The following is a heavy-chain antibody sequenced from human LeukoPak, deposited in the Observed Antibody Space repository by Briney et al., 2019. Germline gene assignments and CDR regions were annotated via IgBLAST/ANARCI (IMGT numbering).Heavy chain of an antibody. CDR2: IWYDGSNK. Sequence: GGSLRLSCAASGFTFSSYGMHWVRLAPGKGLEWVAVIWYDGSNKYYADSVKGRFTISRDNSKNTLYLQMNSLRAEDTAVYYCAARSFAVWGQGTLVTVSS. D-gene: IGHD1-26*01. CDR3: AARSFAV. J-gene: IGHJ4*02. CDR1: GFTFSSYG. V-gene: IGHV3-33*01.